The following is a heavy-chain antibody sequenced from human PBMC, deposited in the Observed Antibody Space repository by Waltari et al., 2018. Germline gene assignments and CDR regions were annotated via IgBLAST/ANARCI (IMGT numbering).Heavy chain of an antibody. CDR3: ARDLRYSSSPGFDP. D-gene: IGHD6-13*01. CDR1: GGTFSSYT. CDR2: IIPILGIA. V-gene: IGHV1-69*08. J-gene: IGHJ5*02. Sequence: HVPLVQSGADMKKPWSSVKVSCKASGGTFSSYTLRWVRHAPGQGLEWMGRIIPILGIANYAQKFQGRVTITADKSTSTAYMELSSLRSEDTAVYYCARDLRYSSSPGFDPWGQGTLVTVSS.